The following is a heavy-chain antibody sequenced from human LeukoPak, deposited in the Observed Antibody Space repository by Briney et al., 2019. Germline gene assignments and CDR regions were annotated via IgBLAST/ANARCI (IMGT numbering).Heavy chain of an antibody. CDR3: ARDLYLFGGSSPVDY. CDR2: INPNSGGT. V-gene: IGHV1-2*02. Sequence: ASVKVSCKASGYTFTSYDINWVRQAPGQGLEWMGWINPNSGGTNYAQKFQGRVTMTRDTSISTAYMELSRLRSDDTAVYYCARDLYLFGGSSPVDYWGQGTLVTVSS. D-gene: IGHD3-3*01. CDR1: GYTFTSYD. J-gene: IGHJ4*02.